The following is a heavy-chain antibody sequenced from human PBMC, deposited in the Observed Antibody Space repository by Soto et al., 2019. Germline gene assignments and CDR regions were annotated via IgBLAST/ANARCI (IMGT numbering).Heavy chain of an antibody. Sequence: GESLKISCKGSGYTFTTYWIGWVRQMPGKGLEWMGIIYPGDSDTTCSPSFQGQVTISADKSISTAYLQWNSLKASDSAMYYCGRLDSSYYFDYWGQGTLVTVS. CDR3: GRLDSSYYFDY. J-gene: IGHJ4*02. CDR2: IYPGDSDT. D-gene: IGHD3-22*01. V-gene: IGHV5-51*01. CDR1: GYTFTTYW.